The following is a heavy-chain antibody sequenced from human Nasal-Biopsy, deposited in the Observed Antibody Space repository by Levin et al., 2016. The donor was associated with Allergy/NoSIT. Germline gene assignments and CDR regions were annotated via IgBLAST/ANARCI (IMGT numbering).Heavy chain of an antibody. J-gene: IGHJ6*02. CDR1: GFTLTYYG. D-gene: IGHD3-10*01. CDR3: ARDQDGSGNYGMDV. V-gene: IGHV3-74*01. CDR2: ILQNGVLV. Sequence: ETLSLTCAASGFTLTYYGVHWVRHVPGKGLMWVARILQNGVLVDFADSVAGRFTISRDRSTNTLYLQMSSLRVGDTGLYYCARDQDGSGNYGMDVWGQGTTVTVSS.